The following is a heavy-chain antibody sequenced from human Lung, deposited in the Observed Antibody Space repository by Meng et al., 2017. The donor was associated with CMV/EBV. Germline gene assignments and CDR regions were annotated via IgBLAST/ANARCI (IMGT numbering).Heavy chain of an antibody. CDR1: GFTFSNAW. D-gene: IGHD1-1*01. Sequence: VHLVESGGGLVKPGGSLRLSCAGSGFTFSNAWMSWVRQAPGKGLEWVGRIKSKTDGETTDYTAPVKGRFTISRDDSKNTLYLQMNSLKTEDTAVYYCIWNDLGDYWGQGTLVTVSS. CDR2: IKSKTDGETT. V-gene: IGHV3-15*01. J-gene: IGHJ4*02. CDR3: IWNDLGDY.